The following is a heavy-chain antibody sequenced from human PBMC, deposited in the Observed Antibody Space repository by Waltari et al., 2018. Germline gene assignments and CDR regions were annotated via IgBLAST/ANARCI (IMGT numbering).Heavy chain of an antibody. J-gene: IGHJ3*02. Sequence: EVQLLESGGGLVQPGGSLRLSCAASGFTFSSYALSWVRQAPGKGLEWVSAISGSGGSTYYADAVKGRFTISRDNSKNTLYLQMNSLRAEDTAVYYCAITVTTSDASFDIWGQGTMVTVSS. D-gene: IGHD4-17*01. CDR1: GFTFSSYA. CDR3: AITVTTSDASFDI. CDR2: ISGSGGST. V-gene: IGHV3-23*01.